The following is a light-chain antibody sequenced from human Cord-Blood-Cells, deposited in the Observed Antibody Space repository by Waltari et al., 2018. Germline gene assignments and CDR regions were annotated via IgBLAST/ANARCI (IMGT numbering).Light chain of an antibody. CDR3: QQYNNWPYT. J-gene: IGKJ2*01. Sequence: EIVMTQSPATLSVSPGDRATLSCRASQSVSSNLAWYQQKPGQAPRLLIYGASTRATGIPARFSGIGSGAEFTLTISSLQSEDFAVYYCQQYNNWPYTFGQGTKLEIK. CDR1: QSVSSN. V-gene: IGKV3-15*01. CDR2: GAS.